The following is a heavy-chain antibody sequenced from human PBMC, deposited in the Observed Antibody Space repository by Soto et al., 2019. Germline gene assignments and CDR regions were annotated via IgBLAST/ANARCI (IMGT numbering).Heavy chain of an antibody. V-gene: IGHV1-2*02. CDR1: GYTFTGYY. Sequence: GASVKVSCKASGYTFTGYYMHWLRQAPGQVLEWMGWINPNSGGTNYAQKFQGRVTMTRETSISTAYMELSRLRSDDTAVYYCAREFGYCSSTSCRNYYFDYWGQGTLVTVSS. CDR3: AREFGYCSSTSCRNYYFDY. CDR2: INPNSGGT. D-gene: IGHD2-2*01. J-gene: IGHJ4*02.